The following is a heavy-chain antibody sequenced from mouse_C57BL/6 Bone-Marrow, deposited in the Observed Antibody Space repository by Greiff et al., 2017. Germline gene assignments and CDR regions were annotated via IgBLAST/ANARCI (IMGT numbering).Heavy chain of an antibody. CDR2: IWTGGGT. V-gene: IGHV2-9-1*01. CDR1: GFSLTSYA. Sequence: VMLVESGPGLVAPSQSLSITCTVSGFSLTSYAISWVRQPPGKGLEWLGVIWTGGGTNYNSALKSRLSISKDNSKSQVFLKMNSLQTDDTARYYCARNYYYGSSGRSFDYWGQGTTLTVSS. D-gene: IGHD1-1*01. J-gene: IGHJ2*01. CDR3: ARNYYYGSSGRSFDY.